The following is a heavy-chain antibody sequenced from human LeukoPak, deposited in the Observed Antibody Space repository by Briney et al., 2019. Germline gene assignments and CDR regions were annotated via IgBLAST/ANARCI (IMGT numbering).Heavy chain of an antibody. CDR2: IYHSGST. Sequence: KASETLSLTCAVSGGSISSSNWWSWVRQPPGKGLEWIGEIYHSGSTNYNPSLKSRVTISLDTSKNQFSLNLSSVTAADTALYYCARDLGVSGYGWFDPWGQGTLVTVSS. V-gene: IGHV4-4*02. D-gene: IGHD5-18*01. CDR3: ARDLGVSGYGWFDP. J-gene: IGHJ5*02. CDR1: GGSISSSNW.